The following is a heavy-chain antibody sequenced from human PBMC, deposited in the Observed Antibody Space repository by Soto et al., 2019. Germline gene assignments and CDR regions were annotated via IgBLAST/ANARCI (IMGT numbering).Heavy chain of an antibody. J-gene: IGHJ4*02. Sequence: SVKVSCKASGGTFSSYAISWVRQAPGQGLEWMGGIIPIFGTANYAQKFQGRVTITADESTSTAYMELSSLRSEDTAVYYCARGPGYYYTPYFDYWGQGTLVTVSS. CDR1: GGTFSSYA. D-gene: IGHD1-26*01. CDR2: IIPIFGTA. V-gene: IGHV1-69*13. CDR3: ARGPGYYYTPYFDY.